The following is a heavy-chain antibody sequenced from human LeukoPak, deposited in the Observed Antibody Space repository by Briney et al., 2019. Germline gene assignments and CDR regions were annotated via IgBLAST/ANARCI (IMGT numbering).Heavy chain of an antibody. CDR3: AREREGIAAAGTGFLWFDP. CDR2: ISGSGGST. CDR1: GFSFSSYA. V-gene: IGHV3-23*01. D-gene: IGHD6-13*01. Sequence: GGSLRLSCAASGFSFSSYAMSWVRQAPGKGLEWVSAISGSGGSTYYADSVKGRFTISRDNSKNTLYLQMNSLRAEDTALYHCAREREGIAAAGTGFLWFDPWGQGTLVTVSS. J-gene: IGHJ5*02.